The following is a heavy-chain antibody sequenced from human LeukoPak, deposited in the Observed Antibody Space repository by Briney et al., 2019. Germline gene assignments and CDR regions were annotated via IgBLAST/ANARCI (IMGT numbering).Heavy chain of an antibody. D-gene: IGHD1/OR15-1a*01. Sequence: PGGSLRLSCSASGLTLSGYWMHWVRQIPGKGLVRVSRIDSDGSGTSYADSVKGRFTISRDDVKNMLYLQMNSLRVEDTGLYYCSTAEHFWGQGTLVTVSS. J-gene: IGHJ4*02. CDR3: STAEHF. CDR2: IDSDGSGT. V-gene: IGHV3-74*01. CDR1: GLTLSGYW.